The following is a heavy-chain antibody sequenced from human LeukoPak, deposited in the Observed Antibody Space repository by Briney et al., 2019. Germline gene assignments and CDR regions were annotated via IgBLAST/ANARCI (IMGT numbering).Heavy chain of an antibody. CDR1: GFSLSTSGLG. Sequence: SGPTLVNPTQTLTLTCTFSGFSLSTSGLGVGWIRQPPGKALEWLALIYWDDDKRYSPSLMSRLTITKDTSKNQVVLTVINMDPVDTATYYCAHRPTGDGEFDYWGQGILVTVSS. V-gene: IGHV2-5*02. CDR3: AHRPTGDGEFDY. D-gene: IGHD7-27*01. J-gene: IGHJ4*02. CDR2: IYWDDDK.